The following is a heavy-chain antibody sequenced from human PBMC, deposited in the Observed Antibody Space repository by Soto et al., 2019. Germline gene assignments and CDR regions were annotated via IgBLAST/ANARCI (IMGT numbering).Heavy chain of an antibody. CDR3: AGGDYYDSSGSGGY. Sequence: ASVKVSCKASGGTFSSYAISWVRQAPGQGLEWMGGIIPIFGTANYAQKFQGRVTITADKSTSTAYMELSSLRSEDTAVYYCAGGDYYDSSGSGGYWGQGTLVTVSS. CDR1: GGTFSSYA. J-gene: IGHJ4*02. D-gene: IGHD3-22*01. V-gene: IGHV1-69*06. CDR2: IIPIFGTA.